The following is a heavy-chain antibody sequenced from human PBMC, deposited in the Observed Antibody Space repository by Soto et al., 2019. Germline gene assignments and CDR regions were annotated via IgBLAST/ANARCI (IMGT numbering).Heavy chain of an antibody. CDR2: TYYRSKWNH. V-gene: IGHV6-1*01. CDR3: ARYGYGMDV. Sequence: SQTLSLTCTISEDSLSSNIAAWNWIMQSPSRCLEWLGRTYYRSKWNHDYALSVKSRIPINSDRSKNQFSLQLNSVTPEDTAVYYCARYGYGMDVWGQGTTVTSP. J-gene: IGHJ6*02. D-gene: IGHD4-17*01. CDR1: EDSLSSNIAA.